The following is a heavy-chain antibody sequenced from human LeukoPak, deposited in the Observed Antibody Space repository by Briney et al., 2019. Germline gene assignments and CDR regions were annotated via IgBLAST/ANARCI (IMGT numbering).Heavy chain of an antibody. J-gene: IGHJ4*02. CDR1: GFTFSSYW. CDR3: ARTSYVWGSYRYSSLVDY. V-gene: IGHV3-74*01. CDR2: INSDGSST. Sequence: GGSLRLSCAASGFTFSSYWMHWVRQAPGKGLVWVSRINSDGSSTSYADSVKGRFTISRDNAKNTLHLQMNSLRAEDTAVHYCARTSYVWGSYRYSSLVDYWGQGTLVTVSS. D-gene: IGHD3-16*02.